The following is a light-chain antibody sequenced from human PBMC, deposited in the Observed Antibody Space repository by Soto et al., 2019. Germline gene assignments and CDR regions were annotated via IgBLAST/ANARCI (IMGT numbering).Light chain of an antibody. V-gene: IGKV1-8*01. CDR1: QGISSY. CDR2: AAS. J-gene: IGKJ1*01. Sequence: AIRMTQSPSSFSASTGDRVTITCRASQGISSYLAWYQQKPGKAPKLLIYAASTLQSGVPSRFSGSGSGTDFTLTISCLQSEDFATYYCQQSRAFGQGTKVEIK. CDR3: QQSRA.